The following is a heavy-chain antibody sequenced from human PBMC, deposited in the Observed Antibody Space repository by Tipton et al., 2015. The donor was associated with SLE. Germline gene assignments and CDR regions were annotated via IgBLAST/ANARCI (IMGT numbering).Heavy chain of an antibody. J-gene: IGHJ4*02. D-gene: IGHD3-22*01. V-gene: IGHV4-31*03. Sequence: TLSLTCIVSGGSISSSFYFWSWIRQRPGKGLEWSGYIHYSGTTYYNPSLESRLTITIDTSKNQFSLKLNSVTAADTAVYYCARYFYDSSGVCLFDFWGQGTLVTVSS. CDR1: GGSISSSFYF. CDR3: ARYFYDSSGVCLFDF. CDR2: IHYSGTT.